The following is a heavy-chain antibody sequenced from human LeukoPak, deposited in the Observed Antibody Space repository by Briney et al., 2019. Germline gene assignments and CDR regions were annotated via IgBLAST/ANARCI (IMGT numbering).Heavy chain of an antibody. Sequence: SETLSLTCTVSGGSISSHYWSWIRQPPGKGLEWIGYIYYSGSTNYNPSLKSRVTISVDTSKNQFSLKLSSVTAADTAVYYCARSYSYGFTPATKRNYYYYYYMDVWGKGTTVTVSS. J-gene: IGHJ6*03. CDR2: IYYSGST. V-gene: IGHV4-59*11. CDR1: GGSISSHY. CDR3: ARSYSYGFTPATKRNYYYYYYMDV. D-gene: IGHD5-18*01.